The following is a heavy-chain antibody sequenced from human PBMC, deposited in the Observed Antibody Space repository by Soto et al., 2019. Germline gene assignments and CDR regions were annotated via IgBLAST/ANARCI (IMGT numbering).Heavy chain of an antibody. Sequence: GGSLRLSCAASGFTFSSYWMHWVRQAPGKGLVWVSRINSDGSSTSYADSVKGRFTISRDNAKNTLYLQMNSLRAEDTAVYYCARPTYDFWSGYYDAFDIWGQGTMVTVSS. J-gene: IGHJ3*02. D-gene: IGHD3-3*01. CDR3: ARPTYDFWSGYYDAFDI. CDR2: INSDGSST. V-gene: IGHV3-74*01. CDR1: GFTFSSYW.